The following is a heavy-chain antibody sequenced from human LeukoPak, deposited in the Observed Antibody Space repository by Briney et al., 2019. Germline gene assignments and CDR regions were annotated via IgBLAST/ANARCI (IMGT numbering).Heavy chain of an antibody. D-gene: IGHD3-22*01. CDR2: INPSGGST. Sequence: ASVNVSCKASGYTFTSYYMHWVRQAPGQGLEWMGIINPSGGSTSYAQKFQGRVTMTRDTSTSTVYMELSSLRSEDTAVYYCARVHYYDSSGYQRDAFDIWGQGTMVTVSS. CDR3: ARVHYYDSSGYQRDAFDI. V-gene: IGHV1-46*01. J-gene: IGHJ3*02. CDR1: GYTFTSYY.